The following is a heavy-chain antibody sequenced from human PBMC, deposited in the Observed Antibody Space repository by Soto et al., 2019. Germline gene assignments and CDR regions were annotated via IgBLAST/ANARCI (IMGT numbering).Heavy chain of an antibody. CDR1: GFTYVKYA. D-gene: IGHD3-22*01. J-gene: IGHJ4*02. CDR2: ISGDAGRT. Sequence: EVRLLESGGALVQPGGSLRLSCEASGFTYVKYAMSWVRQAPGKGLEWVSGISGDAGRTFYADSVKGRFTISRDNSKNTVYLQMNSLRVEDTAVYYCVKDTVVVINGGDFDYWGQGTLVTVSS. CDR3: VKDTVVVINGGDFDY. V-gene: IGHV3-23*01.